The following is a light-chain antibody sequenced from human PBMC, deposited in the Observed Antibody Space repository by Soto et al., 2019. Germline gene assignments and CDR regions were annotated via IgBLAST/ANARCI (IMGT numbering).Light chain of an antibody. CDR2: GAS. V-gene: IGKV3-20*01. Sequence: EIVLTQSPGTLSLSPGERATLSCRASQSVSSSYLSWYQQQPGQAPRLLIYGASSRATGIPDRFSGSGSGTYFPLTISRLEPEDFAVYYCQQYGTSPLTFGGGTKVEIK. CDR1: QSVSSSY. CDR3: QQYGTSPLT. J-gene: IGKJ4*01.